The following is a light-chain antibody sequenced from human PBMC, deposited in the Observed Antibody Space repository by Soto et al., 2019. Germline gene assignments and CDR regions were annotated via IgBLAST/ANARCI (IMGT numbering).Light chain of an antibody. CDR2: AAS. V-gene: IGKV1-39*01. CDR1: QSISSY. J-gene: IGKJ5*01. CDR3: QQSYSTPRSIT. Sequence: DIQMTQSPSSLSASVGDRVTITCRASQSISSYLNLYQQKPGKAPKPLIYAASSLQSGVPSRFSGSGSGTDFTLTIIRLQPEAFATYDCQQSYSTPRSITFGQGTRLEIK.